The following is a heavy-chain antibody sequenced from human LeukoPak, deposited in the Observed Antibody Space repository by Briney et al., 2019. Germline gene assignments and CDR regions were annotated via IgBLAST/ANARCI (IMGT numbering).Heavy chain of an antibody. Sequence: VASVKVSCKASGYTFTSYGISWVRQAPGQGLEWMGWISAYNGNTNHAQKLQGRVTMTTDTSTSTAYMELRSLRSDDTAVYYCARDGTIVVVPAADYYGMDVWGQGTTVTVSS. CDR1: GYTFTSYG. V-gene: IGHV1-18*01. CDR3: ARDGTIVVVPAADYYGMDV. D-gene: IGHD2-2*01. J-gene: IGHJ6*02. CDR2: ISAYNGNT.